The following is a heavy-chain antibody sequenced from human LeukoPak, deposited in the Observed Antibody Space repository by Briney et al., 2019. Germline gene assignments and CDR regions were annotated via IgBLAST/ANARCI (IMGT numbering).Heavy chain of an antibody. Sequence: SETLSLTCTVYGGSISSSSYYWGWIRQPPGKGLEWIGSIYYNGSTYYSPSLKSRVTISVDTSKNQFSRKLSSVTAADTAVYYCARHRYRYYYDSSGYYDYWGQGTLVTVSS. J-gene: IGHJ4*02. D-gene: IGHD3-22*01. CDR1: GGSISSSSYY. CDR2: IYYNGST. CDR3: ARHRYRYYYDSSGYYDY. V-gene: IGHV4-39*01.